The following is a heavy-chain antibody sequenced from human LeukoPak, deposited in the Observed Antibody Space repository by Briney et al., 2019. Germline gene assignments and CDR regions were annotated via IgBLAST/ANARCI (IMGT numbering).Heavy chain of an antibody. D-gene: IGHD3-10*01. CDR3: AKGLYGSGSKLDY. CDR2: ISWNSGSI. Sequence: GGSLRLSCAASGFTFDDYAMHWVRQAPGKGVEWVSGISWNSGSIGYADSVKGRFTISRDNAKNSLYLQMNSLRAEDTALYYCAKGLYGSGSKLDYWGQGTLVTVSS. J-gene: IGHJ4*02. V-gene: IGHV3-9*01. CDR1: GFTFDDYA.